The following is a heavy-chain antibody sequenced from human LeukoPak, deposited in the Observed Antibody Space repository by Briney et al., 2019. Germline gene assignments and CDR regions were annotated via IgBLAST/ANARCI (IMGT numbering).Heavy chain of an antibody. J-gene: IGHJ6*02. CDR2: IGTSGDT. Sequence: GQSLRLSCAVSGLTFSGYDTFCVRQATGKGLEWVSGIGTSGDTYYAGSVKGRFTISRENARSSLYLQMNSLIAGDTAVYYCARYTIAVAYGMDVWGQGTTVTVSS. V-gene: IGHV3-13*04. CDR3: ARYTIAVAYGMDV. D-gene: IGHD6-19*01. CDR1: GLTFSGYD.